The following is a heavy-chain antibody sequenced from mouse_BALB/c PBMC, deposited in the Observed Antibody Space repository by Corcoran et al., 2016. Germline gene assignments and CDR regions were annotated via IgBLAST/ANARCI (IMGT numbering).Heavy chain of an antibody. Sequence: QVQLQQSGAELMKPGASVKISCKASGYTFSSYWIEWVKQRPGHGLEWIGEIFPGSGSTNYNEKFKGKATFTADTSSNTAYMQLSSLTSEDSAVYYCARNYGSSYDWYFDVWGAGTTVTVSS. D-gene: IGHD1-1*01. J-gene: IGHJ1*01. CDR2: IFPGSGST. CDR3: ARNYGSSYDWYFDV. CDR1: GYTFSSYW. V-gene: IGHV1-9*01.